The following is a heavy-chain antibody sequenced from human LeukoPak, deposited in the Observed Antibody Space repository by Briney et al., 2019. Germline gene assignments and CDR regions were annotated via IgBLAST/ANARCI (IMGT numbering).Heavy chain of an antibody. D-gene: IGHD3-10*01. Sequence: PSETLSLTCTVSGGSISSGSYYWSWIRQPAGKGLEWIGRIYTSGSTYYNPSLKSRVTISVDTSKNQFSLKLNSVTAADTAVYYCASGKEGVHPYYYYYMDVWGKGTTVTVSS. V-gene: IGHV4-61*02. J-gene: IGHJ6*03. CDR1: GGSISSGSYY. CDR2: IYTSGST. CDR3: ASGKEGVHPYYYYYMDV.